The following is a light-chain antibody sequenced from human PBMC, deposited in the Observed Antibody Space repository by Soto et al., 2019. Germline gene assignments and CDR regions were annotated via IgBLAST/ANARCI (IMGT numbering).Light chain of an antibody. Sequence: DIQMTQSPSTLSGSVGDRVTITCWASQTISSWLAWYQQKPGKAPKLLIYKASTLKSGVPARFSGSGSGTEFTLTISSLQPDDFATYYCQQYNTYSTFGQGTRLEI. J-gene: IGKJ5*01. CDR3: QQYNTYST. CDR1: QTISSW. CDR2: KAS. V-gene: IGKV1-5*03.